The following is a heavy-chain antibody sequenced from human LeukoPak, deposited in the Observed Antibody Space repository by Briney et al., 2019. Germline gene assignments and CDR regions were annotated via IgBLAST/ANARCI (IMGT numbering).Heavy chain of an antibody. Sequence: PSETLSLTCAVSGGSISSGGYYWSWIRQPAGKGLEWIGRIYTSGSTNYNPSLKSRVIMSVDTSKNQFSLKLSSVTAADTAVYYCARAASSGWGARFDYWGQGTLVTVSS. V-gene: IGHV4-61*02. CDR3: ARAASSGWGARFDY. CDR1: GGSISSGGYY. CDR2: IYTSGST. J-gene: IGHJ4*02. D-gene: IGHD6-19*01.